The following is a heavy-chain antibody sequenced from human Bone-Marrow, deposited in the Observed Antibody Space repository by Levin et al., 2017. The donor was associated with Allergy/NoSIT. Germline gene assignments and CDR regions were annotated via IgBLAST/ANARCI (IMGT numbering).Heavy chain of an antibody. CDR1: GFTFSRYG. CDR2: ISTSSSYI. Sequence: AGGSLRLSCAASGFTFSRYGMNWVRQAPGKGLEWVSSISTSSSYIYYADSVKGRFSISRDNAKNSLYLQMNSLRAEDTAVYYCARAYEELRINYVDYWGQGTLVAVSS. V-gene: IGHV3-21*01. CDR3: ARAYEELRINYVDY. J-gene: IGHJ4*02. D-gene: IGHD3-10*01.